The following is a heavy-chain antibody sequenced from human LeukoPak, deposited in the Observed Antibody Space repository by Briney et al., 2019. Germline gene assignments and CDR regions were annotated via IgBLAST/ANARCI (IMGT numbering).Heavy chain of an antibody. V-gene: IGHV3-30*03. J-gene: IGHJ4*01. CDR1: GFTFSSYG. CDR3: ARTPFCSSTSCYTRYYFDY. D-gene: IGHD2-2*02. Sequence: GRSLRLSCAASGFTFSSYGMHWVRQAPGKGLEWVAVISYDGSNKYYADSVKGRFTISRDNSKNTLYLQMTSLRAEDTAVYYCARTPFCSSTSCYTRYYFDYWGQEPWSPSPQ. CDR2: ISYDGSNK.